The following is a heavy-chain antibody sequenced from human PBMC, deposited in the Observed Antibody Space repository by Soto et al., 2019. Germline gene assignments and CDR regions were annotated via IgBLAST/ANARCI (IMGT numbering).Heavy chain of an antibody. V-gene: IGHV1-2*06. D-gene: IGHD2-15*01. CDR1: GYTFTGYC. Sequence: ASVKVSCKASGYTFTGYCMHWVRQAPGQGLEWMGRINPNSGGTNYAQKFQGRVTMTRDTSISTAYMELSRLRSDDTAVYYCARTYPVVALFYFQHWGQGTLVTVSS. J-gene: IGHJ1*01. CDR2: INPNSGGT. CDR3: ARTYPVVALFYFQH.